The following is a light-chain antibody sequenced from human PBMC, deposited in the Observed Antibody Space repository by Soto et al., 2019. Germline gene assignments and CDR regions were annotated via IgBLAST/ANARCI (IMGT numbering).Light chain of an antibody. CDR3: QQYNSAPWK. V-gene: IGKV1-27*01. CDR1: QGISNY. CDR2: TAS. J-gene: IGKJ1*01. Sequence: DIQMTQSPSSLSASAGDRVTITCRASQGISNYLAWYQQRPGKVPKLLIYTASTLQSGVPSRFSGSGSGAEFTLTISSLQPEDVATYYCQQYNSAPWKFGQETKVESK.